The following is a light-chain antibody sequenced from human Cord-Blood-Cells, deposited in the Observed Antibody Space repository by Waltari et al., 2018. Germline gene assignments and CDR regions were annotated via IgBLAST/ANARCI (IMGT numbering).Light chain of an antibody. CDR1: SSDVGGYNY. CDR3: SSYTSSSNLG. J-gene: IGLJ2*01. Sequence: QSALTQPASVSGFPGQSITISCTGTSSDVGGYNYVSWYQQHPGKAPKLMIYDVSNRPSGVSTRFPGSQSGNTASLTISGLRAEDEADYSCSSYTSSSNLGFGGGTKLTVL. CDR2: DVS. V-gene: IGLV2-14*01.